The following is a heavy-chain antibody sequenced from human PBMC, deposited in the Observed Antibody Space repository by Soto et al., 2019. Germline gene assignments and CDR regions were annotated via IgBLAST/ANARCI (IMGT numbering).Heavy chain of an antibody. V-gene: IGHV1-69*13. CDR3: ARDLRYVPHDAFDI. D-gene: IGHD3-16*01. CDR1: GGTFSSYA. Sequence: SVKVSCKASGGTFSSYAISWVRQAPGQGLEWMGGIIPIFGTANYAQKFQGRVTITADESTSTAYMGLSSLRSEDTAVYYCARDLRYVPHDAFDIWGQGTMVTVSS. CDR2: IIPIFGTA. J-gene: IGHJ3*02.